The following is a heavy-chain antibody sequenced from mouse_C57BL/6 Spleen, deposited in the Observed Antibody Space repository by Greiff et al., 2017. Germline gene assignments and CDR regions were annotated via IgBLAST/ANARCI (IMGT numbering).Heavy chain of an antibody. CDR3: AISRDDCNYGAY. CDR1: GYTFTSYW. D-gene: IGHD2-1*01. V-gene: IGHV1-74*01. CDR2: IHPSDSDT. J-gene: IGHJ3*01. Sequence: QVPLQQPGAELVKPGASVKVSCKASGYTFTSYWMHWVKQRPGQGLEWIGRIHPSDSDTNYNQKFKGKATLTVDKSYSTAYMQLISLTSEYSAVYYCAISRDDCNYGAYGGQGTLVTVSA.